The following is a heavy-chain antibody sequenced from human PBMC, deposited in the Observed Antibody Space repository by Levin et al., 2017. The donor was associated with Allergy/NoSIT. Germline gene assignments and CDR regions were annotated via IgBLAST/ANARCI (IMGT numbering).Heavy chain of an antibody. Sequence: SETLSLTCTVSGASVSSGDFYWTWIRQPPGKGLEWIGYFYYTGSTYYKPSLKTRVTISSDTSKNQFSLNLRPVTAADSAVYYCARGRGSSSYFVFDVWGLGTTVTVSS. V-gene: IGHV4-30-4*01. CDR2: FYYTGST. CDR3: ARGRGSSSYFVFDV. D-gene: IGHD1-26*01. J-gene: IGHJ6*02. CDR1: GASVSSGDFY.